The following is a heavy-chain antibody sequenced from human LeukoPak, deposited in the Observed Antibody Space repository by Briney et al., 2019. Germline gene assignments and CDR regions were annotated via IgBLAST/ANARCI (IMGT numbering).Heavy chain of an antibody. Sequence: GGSLRLSCVASGFTLNNYAMYWGRQAPEKGLECGSTINGNGAATYYADSFKGRFLIARDDSKSTVYLRMNKLRVEDSGLYYCANGLAASGNFLLGDYYYFIDVWGKGTTVIVS. CDR2: INGNGAAT. D-gene: IGHD3-10*01. J-gene: IGHJ6*03. CDR1: GFTLNNYA. V-gene: IGHV3-23*01. CDR3: ANGLAASGNFLLGDYYYFIDV.